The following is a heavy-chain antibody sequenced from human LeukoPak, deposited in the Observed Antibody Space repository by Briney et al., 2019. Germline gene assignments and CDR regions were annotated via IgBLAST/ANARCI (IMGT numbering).Heavy chain of an antibody. CDR1: GITLSNYA. V-gene: IGHV3-23*01. J-gene: IGHJ4*02. Sequence: GGSLRLSCVVSGITLSNYAMSWVRQAPGKGLEWVSGISESAGSTKYADSVKGRFTISRDNSLNTVYLQVNSLRAEDTAVYYCAHGPSQYYFDYWGQGTLVTVSS. D-gene: IGHD3/OR15-3a*01. CDR2: ISESAGST. CDR3: AHGPSQYYFDY.